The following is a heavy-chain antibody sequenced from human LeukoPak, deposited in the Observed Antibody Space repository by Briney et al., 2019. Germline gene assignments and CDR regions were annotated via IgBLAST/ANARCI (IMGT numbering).Heavy chain of an antibody. CDR2: INHSGST. D-gene: IGHD6-19*01. J-gene: IGHJ5*02. CDR3: AGAVAGTWFHP. Sequence: SETLSLTCAVYGGSFSGYYWSWIRQPPGKGLEWIGEINHSGSTNYNPSLKSRVTISVDTSKNQFSLKLSSVTAADTAVYYCAGAVAGTWFHPWGQGTLVTVSS. CDR1: GGSFSGYY. V-gene: IGHV4-34*01.